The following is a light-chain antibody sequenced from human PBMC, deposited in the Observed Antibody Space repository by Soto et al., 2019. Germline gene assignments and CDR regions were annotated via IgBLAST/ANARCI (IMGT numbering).Light chain of an antibody. CDR3: QQPHNYHRT. Sequence: IQLTQSPSSLSASVGDRVTITCRASQGIYDYLAWYQQKPGRAPNLLIYAVSRSQSGVPSRFNGSGSETEFAHTVNYLQPEDLAVYYCQQPHNYHRTFGQRTKVEVK. CDR1: QGIYDY. V-gene: IGKV1-9*01. J-gene: IGKJ1*01. CDR2: AVS.